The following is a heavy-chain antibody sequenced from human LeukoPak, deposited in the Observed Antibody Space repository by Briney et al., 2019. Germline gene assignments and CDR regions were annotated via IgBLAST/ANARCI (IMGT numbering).Heavy chain of an antibody. J-gene: IGHJ4*02. V-gene: IGHV3-30*18. CDR1: GFTFSSYG. Sequence: GRSLRLSCAASGFTFSSYGMHWVRQAPGKGLEWVAVISYDGSNKYYADSVKVRFTISRDNSKNTLDLQMNSLRAEDTAVYYCAKEWELHPFDYWGQGTLVTVSS. D-gene: IGHD1-26*01. CDR2: ISYDGSNK. CDR3: AKEWELHPFDY.